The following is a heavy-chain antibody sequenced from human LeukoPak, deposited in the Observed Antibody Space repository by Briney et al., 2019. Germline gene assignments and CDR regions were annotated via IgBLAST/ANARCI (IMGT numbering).Heavy chain of an antibody. J-gene: IGHJ6*03. D-gene: IGHD2-2*01. CDR1: GGSISSGSYY. Sequence: PSETLSLTCTVSGGSISSGSYYWSWIRQPAGKGLEWIGRIYTSGSTNYNPSLKSRVTISVDTSKNQFSLKLSSVTAADTAVYYCARVPAAYPTYYYYYYMDVWGKGTTVTVSS. CDR3: ARVPAAYPTYYYYYYMDV. CDR2: IYTSGST. V-gene: IGHV4-61*02.